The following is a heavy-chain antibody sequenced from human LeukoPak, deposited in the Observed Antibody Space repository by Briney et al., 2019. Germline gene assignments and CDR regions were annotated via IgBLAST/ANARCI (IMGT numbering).Heavy chain of an antibody. CDR1: GSTLTIYS. J-gene: IGHJ6*02. V-gene: IGHV1-2*02. D-gene: IGHD2-2*01. Sequence: ASLKVSCKGSGSTLTIYSIHWVRRAPGQGLEWMGWINPNTGVTESPQRFQGRVTMTRDTSSRTAYMELSRLTSDDTADYYCTRHDCVFFDGYADNHHGLYLLGQGTTVTVSS. CDR2: INPNTGVT. CDR3: TRHDCVFFDGYADNHHGLYL.